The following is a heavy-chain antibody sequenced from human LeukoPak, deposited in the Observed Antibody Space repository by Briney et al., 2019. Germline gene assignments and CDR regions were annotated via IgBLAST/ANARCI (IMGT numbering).Heavy chain of an antibody. CDR2: ISYDGSNK. V-gene: IGHV3-30*18. J-gene: IGHJ4*02. CDR3: AKAPGYYGSGSYYPYFDY. Sequence: GRSLRLSCAASGFTFSSYGMHWVRQAPGKGLEWVAVISYDGSNKYYADSVKGRFTISRDNSKNTLYLQMNSLRAEDTAVYYCAKAPGYYGSGSYYPYFDYWGQGTLVTVSS. CDR1: GFTFSSYG. D-gene: IGHD3-10*01.